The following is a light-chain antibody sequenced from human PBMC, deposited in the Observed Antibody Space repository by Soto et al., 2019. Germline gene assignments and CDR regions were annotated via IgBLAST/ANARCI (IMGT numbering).Light chain of an antibody. CDR3: LQHDSFPYT. Sequence: DLQMTQSPSSLSASVGHTVTITCRASQDVRSDLAWYQHKPGKAPKRLIYAASRLQGGVPSRFSGSGSGTEFTLTIGSLQPEDSATYYCLQHDSFPYTFGQGTRLEI. CDR2: AAS. J-gene: IGKJ2*01. V-gene: IGKV1-17*01. CDR1: QDVRSD.